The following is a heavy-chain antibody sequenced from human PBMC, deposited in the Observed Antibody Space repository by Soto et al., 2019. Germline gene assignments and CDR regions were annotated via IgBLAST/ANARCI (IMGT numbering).Heavy chain of an antibody. Sequence: GGSLRLSCAGSGFTFTRHDMHWVRQPPGKGLEWVALISYDGKVKYYAESVKGRFTISRDNSKNTLDLQMNSLTAEDTAVYYCAALEGFDGAAYYPLDYWGQGNLVTVSS. J-gene: IGHJ4*02. D-gene: IGHD3-9*01. CDR2: ISYDGKVK. CDR1: GFTFTRHD. V-gene: IGHV3-30*03. CDR3: AALEGFDGAAYYPLDY.